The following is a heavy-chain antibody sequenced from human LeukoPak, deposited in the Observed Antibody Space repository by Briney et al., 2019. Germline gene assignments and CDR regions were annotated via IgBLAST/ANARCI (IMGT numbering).Heavy chain of an antibody. J-gene: IGHJ4*02. CDR1: GGSISIYY. D-gene: IGHD6-19*01. CDR3: ARGGWSLDY. CDR2: IHYSGST. Sequence: SETLSLTCTVSGGSISIYYWSWIRQPPGKGLEWIGYIHYSGSTNYNPSLKSRVIISVDTSKNQFSLKLTSVTTADTAVYYCARGGWSLDYLGQGTLVTVSS. V-gene: IGHV4-59*01.